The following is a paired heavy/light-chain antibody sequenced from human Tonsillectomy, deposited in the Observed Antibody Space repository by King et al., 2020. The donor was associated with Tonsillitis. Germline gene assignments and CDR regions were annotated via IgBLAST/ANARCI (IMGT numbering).Heavy chain of an antibody. CDR3: TRDLPSALTSD. V-gene: IGHV1-2*02. J-gene: IGHJ4*02. CDR1: GYTFIGYS. CDR2: INPHNGGT. Sequence: QVQLVQSGAEVKKPGASVKVSCKASGYTFIGYSMHWVRQAPGQGLEWMGWINPHNGGTNYAQKFQGRVTMTRDTSISTAYLELTRLRSDDTATYYCTRDLPSALTSDWGQGTLVTVSS. D-gene: IGHD6-6*01.
Light chain of an antibody. Sequence: SYELTQPSSVSVSPGQTARITCSGDVLAKKYARWFQQKPGQAPLLVIYEDTERPSGISERFSGSSSGTTVSLTISGAQVEDEADYYCFSAADNRGVFGGGTKLTVL. V-gene: IGLV3-27*01. CDR2: EDT. J-gene: IGLJ3*02. CDR3: FSAADNRGV. CDR1: VLAKKY.